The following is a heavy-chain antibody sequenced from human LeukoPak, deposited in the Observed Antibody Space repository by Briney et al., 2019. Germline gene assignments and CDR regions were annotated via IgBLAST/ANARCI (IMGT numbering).Heavy chain of an antibody. CDR1: GFTFRNYA. CDR3: AKMFWRTVT. J-gene: IGHJ5*02. D-gene: IGHD4-11*01. Sequence: PGGSLRLSCAASGFTFRNYAMTWVRQAPGKGLEWVSGIRNNGDSTDYSDSVKGRFTISRDNSKNTLYLQMSSLRAEDTALYYCAKMFWRTVTWGQGTLVTVSS. V-gene: IGHV3-23*01. CDR2: IRNNGDST.